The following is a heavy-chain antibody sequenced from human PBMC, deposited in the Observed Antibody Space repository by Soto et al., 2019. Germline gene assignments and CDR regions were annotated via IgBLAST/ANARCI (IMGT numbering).Heavy chain of an antibody. D-gene: IGHD2-2*02. V-gene: IGHV3-30-3*01. CDR1: GFTFSSYA. Sequence: GGSLRLSCAASGFTFSSYAMHWVRQAPGKGLEWVAVISYDGSNKYYADSVKGRFTISRDNSKNTLYLQMNSLRAEDTAVYKCTRDMGRGGAIFEASRSAGAYYYGMDVWGQGTTVTVSS. J-gene: IGHJ6*02. CDR2: ISYDGSNK. CDR3: TRDMGRGGAIFEASRSAGAYYYGMDV.